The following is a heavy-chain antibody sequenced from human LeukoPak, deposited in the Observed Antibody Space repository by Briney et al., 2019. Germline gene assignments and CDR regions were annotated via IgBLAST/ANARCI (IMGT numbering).Heavy chain of an antibody. J-gene: IGHJ4*02. CDR1: GFTFSGSP. Sequence: PGGSLRLSCAASGFTFSGSPIFWVRQASGKGLEWVGRIRSKADNYATAYAASVQGRCTISRDDSKNTAYLQLNSLKTEDTAVYYCTQSNYWGQGALVTVSS. CDR3: TQSNY. V-gene: IGHV3-73*01. CDR2: IRSKADNYAT.